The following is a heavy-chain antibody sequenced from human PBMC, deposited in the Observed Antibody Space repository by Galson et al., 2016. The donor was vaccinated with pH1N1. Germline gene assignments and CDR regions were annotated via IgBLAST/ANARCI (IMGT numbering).Heavy chain of an antibody. CDR1: GFTFSSYG. J-gene: IGHJ4*02. Sequence: SLRLSCAASGFTFSSYGMSWVRQAPGKGPEWVSVISGGGTIHYADSVRGRFTISRDNSNNTVYLQMNSLRAEDTGVYYCAKDKRSGWSVVGGFMDHWGQGTLVTVSS. CDR3: AKDKRSGWSVVGGFMDH. CDR2: ISGGGTI. D-gene: IGHD6-19*01. V-gene: IGHV3-23*01.